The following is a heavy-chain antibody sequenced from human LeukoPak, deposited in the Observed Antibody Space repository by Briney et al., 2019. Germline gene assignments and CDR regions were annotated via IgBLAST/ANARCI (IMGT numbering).Heavy chain of an antibody. CDR3: ARDSGITGTTGAIDY. J-gene: IGHJ4*02. Sequence: ASVKVSCKASGYTFTGYYMHWVRQAPGQGLEWMGRININSGGTSYAQKFQGRVTLTRDTSITTAFMELSRLRSDDTAVYYYARDSGITGTTGAIDYWGQGTLVTVSS. CDR2: ININSGGT. CDR1: GYTFTGYY. V-gene: IGHV1-2*06. D-gene: IGHD1-20*01.